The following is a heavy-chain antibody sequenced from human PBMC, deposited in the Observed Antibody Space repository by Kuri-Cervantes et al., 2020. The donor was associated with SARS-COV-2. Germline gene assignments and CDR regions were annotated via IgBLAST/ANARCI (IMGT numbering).Heavy chain of an antibody. J-gene: IGHJ4*02. D-gene: IGHD4-11*01. CDR2: VSYDGSNK. CDR1: GFTFSSYA. Sequence: SLKISCAASGFTFSSYAMHWVRQAPGKGVVWVAVVSYDGSNKYYADYVKGRFTISRDNSKNTLYLQMNSLRAADTAVYYCAREVTTSIDYCGQGTLVNVSS. V-gene: IGHV3-30-3*01. CDR3: AREVTTSIDY.